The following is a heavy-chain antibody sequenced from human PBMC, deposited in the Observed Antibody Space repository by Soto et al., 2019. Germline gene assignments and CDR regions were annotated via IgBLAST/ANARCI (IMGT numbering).Heavy chain of an antibody. Sequence: QVQLQQWGAGLLKPSETLSLTCAVYGGSISGCYLSWICHPPGKGQEGVGEINHSGSTNDNQSLKSRVTISAVTFKNQVSLKLSSVTAADAAVYYCARGLSYCYGSGSKGWFDIWGQGTLVNVSS. CDR1: GGSISGCY. D-gene: IGHD3-10*01. V-gene: IGHV4-34*01. CDR3: ARGLSYCYGSGSKGWFDI. CDR2: INHSGST. J-gene: IGHJ5*02.